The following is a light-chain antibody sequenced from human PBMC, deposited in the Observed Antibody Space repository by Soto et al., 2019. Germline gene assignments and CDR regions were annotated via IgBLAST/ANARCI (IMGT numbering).Light chain of an antibody. CDR2: GAS. CDR3: QQIYSLTVT. V-gene: IGKV1-39*01. Sequence: DIHMTQSPSSLSASVGEIVTITCRASQTINTFLNWYQQKPGRAPKLLIFGASNLQSGVPSRLSGFGYGTDLTIIINSLKTEDFETYSCQQIYSLTVTFGGGTKVDIK. CDR1: QTINTF. J-gene: IGKJ4*01.